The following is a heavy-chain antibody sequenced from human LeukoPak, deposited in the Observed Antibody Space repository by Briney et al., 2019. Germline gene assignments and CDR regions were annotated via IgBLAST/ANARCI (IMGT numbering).Heavy chain of an antibody. Sequence: PSETLSLTCTVSGGSISSDYWTWIRQPPGKGLEWIGYIFSSGSTNSNPSLKSRVTISIDTSKNQFSLKLSSVTAADTAVYYCVRRTFLRQANYNYYFFDYWAQGILVTVSS. D-gene: IGHD5-24*01. CDR3: VRRTFLRQANYNYYFFDY. CDR2: IFSSGST. J-gene: IGHJ4*02. V-gene: IGHV4-4*08. CDR1: GGSISSDY.